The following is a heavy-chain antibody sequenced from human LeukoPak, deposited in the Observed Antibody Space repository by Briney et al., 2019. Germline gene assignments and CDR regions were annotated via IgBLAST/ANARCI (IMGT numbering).Heavy chain of an antibody. Sequence: GGSLRLSCAASGFRFDDHGMNWVRQAPGKGLEWVSGINWNGGTTGYVDSVKGRFTISRDNSKNTLYLQMNSLRAEDTAVYYCAKDLGIAVAGPLDFWGQGTLVTVSS. V-gene: IGHV3-20*04. CDR3: AKDLGIAVAGPLDF. J-gene: IGHJ4*02. CDR2: INWNGGTT. CDR1: GFRFDDHG. D-gene: IGHD6-19*01.